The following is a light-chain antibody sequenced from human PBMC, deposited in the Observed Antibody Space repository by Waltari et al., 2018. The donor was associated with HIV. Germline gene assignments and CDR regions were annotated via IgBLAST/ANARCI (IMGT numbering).Light chain of an antibody. J-gene: IGKJ1*01. CDR2: DAS. CDR3: QQYDGLPNT. V-gene: IGKV1-33*01. Sequence: DIQITESPSTLSASIGEGDRNTCRSSQDIRNYLNWYQQKAGKAPELLIHDASNLETGVPSRFSGSGSGTQFTLTISSLQSEDIATYFCQQYDGLPNTFGPGTKLEIK. CDR1: QDIRNY.